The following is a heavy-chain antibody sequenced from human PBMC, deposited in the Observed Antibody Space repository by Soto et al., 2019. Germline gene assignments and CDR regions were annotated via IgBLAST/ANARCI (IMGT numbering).Heavy chain of an antibody. J-gene: IGHJ4*02. V-gene: IGHV4-4*07. CDR2: IYTSGST. Sequence: TSETLSLTCTVSGGSISSYYWSWIRQPAGKGLEWIGRIYTSGSTNYNPSLKSRVTVSVDTSKNQFSPKLSSVTAADTAVYYCAAEMATINLNYWGQGTLVTVSS. CDR3: AAEMATINLNY. D-gene: IGHD5-12*01. CDR1: GGSISSYY.